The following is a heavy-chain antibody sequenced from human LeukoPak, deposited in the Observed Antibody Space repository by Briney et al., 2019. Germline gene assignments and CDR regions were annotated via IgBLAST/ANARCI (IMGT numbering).Heavy chain of an antibody. CDR1: GFTFSSYW. CDR3: ARVKQQLVRLLGRDTTYYYYYYMDV. Sequence: GGSLRLSCAGPGFTFSSYWMSWVRQAPGKGLEWVANMKQDGSEKHYVDSVKGRFTISRDNAKNSLFLQMNSLRAEDTAVYFCARVKQQLVRLLGRDTTYYYYYYMDVWGKGTTVTVSS. V-gene: IGHV3-7*01. D-gene: IGHD6-13*01. CDR2: MKQDGSEK. J-gene: IGHJ6*03.